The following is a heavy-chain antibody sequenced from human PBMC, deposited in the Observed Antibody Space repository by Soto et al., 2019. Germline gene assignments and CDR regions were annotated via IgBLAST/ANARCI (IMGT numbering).Heavy chain of an antibody. Sequence: ERLSRTCPVYGGSFSGYYWNWIRQPPGKGLEWIGEIDHSGSTNYNPSLKSRVTISVDTSKNQFSLKLSSVTAADTAVYYCARGLDYVVYWGQGTLVTVYS. CDR2: IDHSGST. CDR3: ARGLDYVVY. V-gene: IGHV4-34*01. CDR1: GGSFSGYY. J-gene: IGHJ4*02.